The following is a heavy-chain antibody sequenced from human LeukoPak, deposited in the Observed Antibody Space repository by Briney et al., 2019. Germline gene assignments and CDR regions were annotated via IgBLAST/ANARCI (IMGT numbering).Heavy chain of an antibody. Sequence: PSETLSLTCTVSGGSISSYYWSWIRQPAGKGLEWIGRICTSGSTNYNPSLKSRVTMSVDTSKNQFSLKLSSVTAADTAVYYCARGGYYYDSSGYYYLDYWGQGTLVTVSS. CDR1: GGSISSYY. CDR2: ICTSGST. CDR3: ARGGYYYDSSGYYYLDY. J-gene: IGHJ4*02. D-gene: IGHD3-22*01. V-gene: IGHV4-4*07.